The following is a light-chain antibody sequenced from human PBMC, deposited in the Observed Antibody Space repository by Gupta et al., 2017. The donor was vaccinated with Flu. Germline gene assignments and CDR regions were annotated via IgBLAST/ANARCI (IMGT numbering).Light chain of an antibody. CDR2: EDS. CDR3: QVWDSYSVHWV. J-gene: IGLJ3*02. Sequence: GQTATFTCGGNNIETKSVHWYQQKPSQAPVLVVYEDSDRPSGIPERFSGSNSGNTATLTISRVEAGDGADYYCQVWDSYSVHWVFGGGTKLTVL. CDR1: NIETKS. V-gene: IGLV3-21*02.